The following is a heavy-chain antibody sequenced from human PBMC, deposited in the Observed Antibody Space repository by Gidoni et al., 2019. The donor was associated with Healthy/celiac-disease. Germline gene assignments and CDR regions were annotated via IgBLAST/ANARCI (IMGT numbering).Heavy chain of an antibody. CDR1: GGSIRRGDDY. V-gene: IGHV4-30-4*01. J-gene: IGHJ4*02. Sequence: QVQLQESGPGLVKPSQTLSLTCTVTGGSIRRGDDYWSWIRQPPGKGLEWIGYIYYSGSTSYNPSLKSRVTISVDTSQNQFSLKLSSVTAADTAVYYCARGGRAEYYDSSGYYYPPTYQIDYWGQGTLVTVSS. D-gene: IGHD3-22*01. CDR3: ARGGRAEYYDSSGYYYPPTYQIDY. CDR2: IYYSGST.